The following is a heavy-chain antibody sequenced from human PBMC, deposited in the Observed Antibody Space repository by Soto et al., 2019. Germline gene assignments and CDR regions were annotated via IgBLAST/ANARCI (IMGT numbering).Heavy chain of an antibody. V-gene: IGHV4-59*01. J-gene: IGHJ5*02. CDR3: ARWGDIPPRFDP. CDR1: GGSMSTYY. D-gene: IGHD3-9*01. CDR2: IYYSVYT. Sequence: QVQLQESGPGLVRPSETLSLTCTVSGGSMSTYYWTWIRQPPGKGLEWIGYIYYSVYTNYNPSLKSRVTISVDTSNNQFSLKLTSVTAADTAVYYCARWGDIPPRFDPWGQGTPVTVSS.